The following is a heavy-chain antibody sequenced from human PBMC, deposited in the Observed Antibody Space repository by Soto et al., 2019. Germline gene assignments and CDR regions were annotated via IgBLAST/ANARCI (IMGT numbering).Heavy chain of an antibody. V-gene: IGHV1-69*13. Sequence: WASVKVSCKASGGTFSRHPISWVRQAPGQGLEWMGGIIPFSDTTNYAQKFQGRVTISADESTSTAYMELSSLRSDDTAVYYCTREGYKYGRPANFDSWGQGTLVTVSS. CDR1: GGTFSRHP. CDR2: IIPFSDTT. CDR3: TREGYKYGRPANFDS. J-gene: IGHJ4*02. D-gene: IGHD5-18*01.